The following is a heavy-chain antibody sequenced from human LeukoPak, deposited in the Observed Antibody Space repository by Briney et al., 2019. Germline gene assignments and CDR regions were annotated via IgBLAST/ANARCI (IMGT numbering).Heavy chain of an antibody. D-gene: IGHD5-24*01. V-gene: IGHV3-23*01. J-gene: IGHJ4*02. Sequence: PGGSLRLSCAASGFTFSSYAMSWVRQAPGKGLEWVSAISGGSTYYADSVKGRFTISRDNSKNTLYLQMNSLRAEDTAVYYCAKDSVEMTTTFDYWGQGTLVTVSS. CDR2: ISGGST. CDR3: AKDSVEMTTTFDY. CDR1: GFTFSSYA.